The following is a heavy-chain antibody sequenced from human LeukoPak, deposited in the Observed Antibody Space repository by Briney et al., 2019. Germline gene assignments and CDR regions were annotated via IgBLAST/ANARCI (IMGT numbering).Heavy chain of an antibody. CDR2: LYFSGST. V-gene: IGHV4-39*01. CDR3: ARHRSLRGWFDP. Sequence: SETLSLTCTVSGDSISSSDYCWSWLRQPPGRGLEFVGCLYFSGSTYYNPSLNGRVTISVDTSKNQFSLNLYSMTTADTALYFCARHRSLRGWFDPWGQGTLVTVSS. CDR1: GDSISSSDYC. D-gene: IGHD2-15*01. J-gene: IGHJ5*02.